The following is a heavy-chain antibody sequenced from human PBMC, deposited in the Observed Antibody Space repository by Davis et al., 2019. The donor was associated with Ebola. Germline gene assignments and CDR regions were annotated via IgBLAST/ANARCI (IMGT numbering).Heavy chain of an antibody. V-gene: IGHV1-8*01. D-gene: IGHD3-10*01. CDR1: GYTFTNYD. Sequence: SVTVSCMASGYTFTNYDINWVRQASGQGPEWMGWMNPNSGNTGYAQKFQGRITMTRNISISTAYMELSSLRSEDTAVYYCARDWVVQGVHPLYGMDVWGQGTTVTVSS. CDR3: ARDWVVQGVHPLYGMDV. J-gene: IGHJ6*02. CDR2: MNPNSGNT.